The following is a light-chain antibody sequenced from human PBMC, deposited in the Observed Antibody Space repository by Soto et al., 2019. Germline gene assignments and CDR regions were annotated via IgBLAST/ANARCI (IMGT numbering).Light chain of an antibody. Sequence: QSVLTQPAYVSGSPGQSITISCTGTSSYVSAYNYVSWFQHHPGKAPKLMIFEVSTRPSGIANRFSGSKSGNTASLTISGLQDEDEADYYCISYTTSGTRVFGTGTKLTVL. CDR2: EVS. V-gene: IGLV2-14*01. CDR3: ISYTTSGTRV. CDR1: SSYVSAYNY. J-gene: IGLJ1*01.